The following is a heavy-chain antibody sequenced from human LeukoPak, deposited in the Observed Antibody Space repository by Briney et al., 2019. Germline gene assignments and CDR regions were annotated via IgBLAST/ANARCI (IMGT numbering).Heavy chain of an antibody. D-gene: IGHD3-10*02. CDR3: ATLFGGYWYFDL. V-gene: IGHV1-69*13. CDR1: GDTFSSDG. Sequence: ASVKVSCKASGDTFSSDGISWVRQAPGQGLEWMGEIIPRSRTANYAQRFQGRVSMTADESTTTAHMELTGLRFEDTAVYYCATLFGGYWYFDLWGRGTLVTVSS. CDR2: IIPRSRTA. J-gene: IGHJ2*01.